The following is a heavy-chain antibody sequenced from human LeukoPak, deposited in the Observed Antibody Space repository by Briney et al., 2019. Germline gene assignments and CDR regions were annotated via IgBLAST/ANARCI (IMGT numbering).Heavy chain of an antibody. CDR2: IYSGGST. V-gene: IGHV3-66*02. CDR3: AKGGGYEAQYYYYYLDV. D-gene: IGHD5-12*01. Sequence: TGGSLRLSCAASEFIVSSNYMSWIRQAPGKGLEWVSVIYSGGSTYYADSVKGRFTVSRDNSKNTLYLQMKSLRAEDTAVYYCAKGGGYEAQYYYYYLDVWGKGTTVTISS. CDR1: EFIVSSNY. J-gene: IGHJ6*03.